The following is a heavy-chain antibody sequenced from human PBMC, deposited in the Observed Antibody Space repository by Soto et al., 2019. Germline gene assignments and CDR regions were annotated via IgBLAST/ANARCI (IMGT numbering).Heavy chain of an antibody. CDR3: ARAAVAAGGPFDK. J-gene: IGHJ4*02. CDR2: VNHGGST. D-gene: IGHD2-15*01. CDR1: GGSFSGFF. Sequence: SETLSLTSAVSGGSFSGFFGGWIRQPPGKGLEWIGEVNHGGSTNYNPSLKSRVTILSDTSKNHFSLTLRSVTAADTAVYYCARAAVAAGGPFDKWGQGALVTVS. V-gene: IGHV4-34*01.